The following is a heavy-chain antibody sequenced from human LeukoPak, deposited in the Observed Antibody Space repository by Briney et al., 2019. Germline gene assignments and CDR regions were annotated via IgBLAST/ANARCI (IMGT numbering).Heavy chain of an antibody. D-gene: IGHD3-3*01. Sequence: PSETLSLTCTTSGGSISSYYWSWIRQHAGKGLEWIGRIYTSGSTNYNPSLKSRVTMSVDTSKNQFSLKLSSVTAADTAVYYCASTPYYDFWSGNWFDPWGQGTLVTVSS. V-gene: IGHV4-4*07. CDR2: IYTSGST. CDR1: GGSISSYY. J-gene: IGHJ5*02. CDR3: ASTPYYDFWSGNWFDP.